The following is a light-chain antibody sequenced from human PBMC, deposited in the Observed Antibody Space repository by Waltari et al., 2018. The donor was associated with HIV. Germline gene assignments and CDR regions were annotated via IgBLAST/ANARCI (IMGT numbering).Light chain of an antibody. CDR1: SSDVGGYNY. V-gene: IGLV2-11*01. J-gene: IGLJ1*01. Sequence: QSALTQPRSVSGSPGQSVTISCTGTSSDVGGYNYVSWYQQHPGKAPKVMIYDVSKRPSGVPVRFSGSKSGNTAFLTISGLQAEDEADYHCCSHAGNLIFAFGTGTKVTVL. CDR2: DVS. CDR3: CSHAGNLIFA.